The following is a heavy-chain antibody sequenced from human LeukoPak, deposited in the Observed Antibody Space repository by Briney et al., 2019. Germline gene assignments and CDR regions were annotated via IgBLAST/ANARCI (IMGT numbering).Heavy chain of an antibody. CDR1: GITFSSYA. Sequence: PGGSLRLSCAASGITFSSYAMSWVRQAPGKGLEWVSAISGSGGSTYYADSVKGRFTISRDNSKNTLYLQMNSLRAEDTAVYYCAKVVAVAGFSFDYWGQGTLVTVSS. J-gene: IGHJ4*02. D-gene: IGHD6-19*01. CDR3: AKVVAVAGFSFDY. CDR2: ISGSGGST. V-gene: IGHV3-23*01.